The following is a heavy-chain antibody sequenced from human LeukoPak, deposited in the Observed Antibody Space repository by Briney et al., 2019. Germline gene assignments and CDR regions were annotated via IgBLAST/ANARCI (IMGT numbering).Heavy chain of an antibody. V-gene: IGHV3-48*03. CDR3: ARAIYDYVWGSYRYNAFDI. CDR1: GFTFSSYE. J-gene: IGHJ3*02. CDR2: ISSSGSTI. D-gene: IGHD3-16*02. Sequence: GGSLRLPCAASGFTFSSYEMNWVRQAPGKGLEWVSYISSSGSTIYYADSVKGRFTISRDNAKNSLYLQMNSLRAEDTAVYYCARAIYDYVWGSYRYNAFDIWGQGTMVTVSS.